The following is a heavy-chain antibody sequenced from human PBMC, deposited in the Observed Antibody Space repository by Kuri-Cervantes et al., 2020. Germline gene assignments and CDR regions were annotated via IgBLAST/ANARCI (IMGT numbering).Heavy chain of an antibody. CDR2: ISYDGSNK. CDR1: GFTFSSYA. V-gene: IGHV3-30-3*01. D-gene: IGHD6-13*01. CDR3: ARGGSYSSSWYYFDY. Sequence: GGSLRLSCAASGFTFSSYAMHWVRQAPGKGLEWVAVISYDGSNKYYADSVKGRFTISRDNSKNTLYLQMNSLRAEDTAVYYCARGGSYSSSWYYFDYWGQGTLVTVSS. J-gene: IGHJ4*02.